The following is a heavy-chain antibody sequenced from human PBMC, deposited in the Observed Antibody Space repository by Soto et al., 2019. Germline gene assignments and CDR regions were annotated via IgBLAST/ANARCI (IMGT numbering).Heavy chain of an antibody. D-gene: IGHD3-10*01. CDR2: ISWNSGSI. CDR3: AKSLSFYGSGSYYPPYYYGMDV. CDR1: GFTFDDYA. Sequence: SLRLSCAASGFTFDDYAMHWVRQAPGKGLEWVSGISWNSGSIGYADSVKGRFTISRDNAKNSLYLQMNSLRAEDTALYYCAKSLSFYGSGSYYPPYYYGMDVWGQGTTVTVSS. J-gene: IGHJ6*02. V-gene: IGHV3-9*01.